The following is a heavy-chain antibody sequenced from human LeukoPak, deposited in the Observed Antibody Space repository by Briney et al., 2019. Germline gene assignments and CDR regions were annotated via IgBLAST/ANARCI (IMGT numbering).Heavy chain of an antibody. D-gene: IGHD3-10*01. CDR1: GGSFSGYY. CDR3: ARRSPARRGYYGSGSYRY. CDR2: INHSGST. Sequence: SETLSLTCAVYGGSFSGYYWSWIRQPPGKGLEWIGEINHSGSTNYNPSLKSRVTISIDTSKTQFSLKLSSVTAADTAVYYCARRSPARRGYYGSGSYRYWGQGTLVTVSS. J-gene: IGHJ4*02. V-gene: IGHV4-34*01.